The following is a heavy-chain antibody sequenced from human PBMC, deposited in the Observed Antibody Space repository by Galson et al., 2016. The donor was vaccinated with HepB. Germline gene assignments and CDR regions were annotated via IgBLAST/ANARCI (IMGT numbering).Heavy chain of an antibody. J-gene: IGHJ4*02. V-gene: IGHV4-34*01. Sequence: ETLSLTCAVYGGSLSGYYWSWIRQPPGKGLEWIGELNHSGSATYNPSLKSRVTTSVDTSRNQFSLKLNSVTAADTAVYYCARIGYSFGWAFDYWGPGTLVTVSS. D-gene: IGHD5-18*01. CDR2: LNHSGSA. CDR3: ARIGYSFGWAFDY. CDR1: GGSLSGYY.